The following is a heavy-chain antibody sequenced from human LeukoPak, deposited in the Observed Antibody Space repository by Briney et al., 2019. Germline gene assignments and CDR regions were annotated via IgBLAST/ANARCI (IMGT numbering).Heavy chain of an antibody. J-gene: IGHJ4*02. D-gene: IGHD7-27*01. V-gene: IGHV1-46*01. Sequence: ASVKVSCKASGYTFTSYYMHWVRQAPGQGLEWMGIINPSGGSTSYAQKFQGRVTMTRDTATRTVYMELSRLRSEETAVYCCARGVDNWGSRYFEYWGQGNLVTVSS. CDR1: GYTFTSYY. CDR3: ARGVDNWGSRYFEY. CDR2: INPSGGST.